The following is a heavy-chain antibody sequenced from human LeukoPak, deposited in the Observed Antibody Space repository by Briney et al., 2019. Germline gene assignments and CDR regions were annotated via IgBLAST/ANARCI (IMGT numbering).Heavy chain of an antibody. Sequence: PSETLSLTCAVYGGSFSGYYWSWIRQPPGKGLEWIGEINHSGSTNYNPSLKSRVTISVDTSKNQFSLKLSSVTAADTAVCYCARYYGSGSYGGYYYYGMDVWGKGTTVTVSS. CDR3: ARYYGSGSYGGYYYYGMDV. V-gene: IGHV4-34*01. CDR2: INHSGST. CDR1: GGSFSGYY. J-gene: IGHJ6*04. D-gene: IGHD3-10*01.